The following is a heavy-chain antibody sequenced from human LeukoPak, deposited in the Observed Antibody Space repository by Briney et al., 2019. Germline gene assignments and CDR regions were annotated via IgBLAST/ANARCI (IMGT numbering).Heavy chain of an antibody. Sequence: GGSLRLSCAASGFTVSSNYMSWVRQAPRKGLEWVSVIYSGGSTYYADSVKGRFTISRDNSKNTLYLQMNSLRAEDTAVYYCARDRSPAAFDIWGQGTMVTVSS. CDR3: ARDRSPAAFDI. J-gene: IGHJ3*02. CDR2: IYSGGST. V-gene: IGHV3-66*01. CDR1: GFTVSSNY.